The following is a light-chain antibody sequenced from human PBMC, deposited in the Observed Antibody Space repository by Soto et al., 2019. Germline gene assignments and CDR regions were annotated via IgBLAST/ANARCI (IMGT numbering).Light chain of an antibody. Sequence: QSALTQPASVSGSPGLSITISCTGTSSDVGAYDFVSWYQQHPDKAPKLMIYEVRNRPSGVSNRFSGSKSVNTATLTISGLQADDEADYYCSSYTTSSTRDFGTGTKLTVL. J-gene: IGLJ1*01. CDR3: SSYTTSSTRD. CDR1: SSDVGAYDF. V-gene: IGLV2-14*03. CDR2: EVR.